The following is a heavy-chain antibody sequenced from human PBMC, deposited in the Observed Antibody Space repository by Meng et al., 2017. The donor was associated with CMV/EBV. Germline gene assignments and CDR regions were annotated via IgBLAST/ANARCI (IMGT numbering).Heavy chain of an antibody. CDR3: ARHIAICSSTSCYTRGDNWFDP. V-gene: IGHV5-51*01. CDR2: IYPGDSDT. CDR1: GYSFTSYW. D-gene: IGHD2-2*02. Sequence: KVSCKGSGYSFTSYWIGWVRQMPGKGLEWMGIIYPGDSDTSYSPSFQGQVTISADKSISTAYLQWSSLKASDTAMYYCARHIAICSSTSCYTRGDNWFDPWGQGTLVTVSS. J-gene: IGHJ5*02.